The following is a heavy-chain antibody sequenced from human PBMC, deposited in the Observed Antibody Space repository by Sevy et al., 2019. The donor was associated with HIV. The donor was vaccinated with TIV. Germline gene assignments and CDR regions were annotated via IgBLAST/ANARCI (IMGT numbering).Heavy chain of an antibody. D-gene: IGHD3-10*01. V-gene: IGHV3-30*02. CDR1: GFTFSSYG. CDR2: IRYDGSNK. J-gene: IGHJ6*02. Sequence: GWSLRLSCAASGFTFSSYGMHWVRQAPGKGLEWVAFIRYDGSNKYYADSVKGRFTISRDNSKNTLYLQMNSLRAEDTAVYYCAKDQSYYGSGSAHGMDVWGQGTTVTVSS. CDR3: AKDQSYYGSGSAHGMDV.